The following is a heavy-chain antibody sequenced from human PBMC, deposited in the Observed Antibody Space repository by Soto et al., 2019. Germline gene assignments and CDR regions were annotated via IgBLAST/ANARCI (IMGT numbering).Heavy chain of an antibody. CDR3: ARVPDIVVVPAAHDAFDI. J-gene: IGHJ3*02. CDR1: GGSISSGGYY. V-gene: IGHV4-31*03. CDR2: IYYSGST. D-gene: IGHD2-2*01. Sequence: QVQLQESGPGLVKPSQTLSLTCTVSGGSISSGGYYWSWIRQHPGKGLEWSGYIYYSGSTYYNPSLKRRVTISVDTSKNQFSLKLSSVTAADTAVYYCARVPDIVVVPAAHDAFDIWGQGTMVTVSS.